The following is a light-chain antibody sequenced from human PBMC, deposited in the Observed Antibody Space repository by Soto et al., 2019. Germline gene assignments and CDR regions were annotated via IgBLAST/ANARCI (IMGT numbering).Light chain of an antibody. CDR1: QSVSSN. J-gene: IGKJ5*01. CDR2: GAS. Sequence: EIVMTQSPATLSVSPGERATLYCRASQSVSSNLAWYQQKPGQAPRLLIYGASTRATGIPARFSGRGSGTDFTLTISRLEPEDFAVYYCQQYYSYPSITFGQGTRLEIK. CDR3: QQYYSYPSIT. V-gene: IGKV3-15*01.